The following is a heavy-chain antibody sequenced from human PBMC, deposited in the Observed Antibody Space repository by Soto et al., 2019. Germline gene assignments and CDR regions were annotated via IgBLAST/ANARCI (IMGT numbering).Heavy chain of an antibody. CDR1: GYTFTSYD. Sequence: QVQLVQSGAEVKKPGASVKVSCKASGYTFTSYDINWVRQATGQGLEWMGWMNPNSGNTGYAQKFQGRVTMTRNSXIXKAYMERSSLRSEDTAVYYCARRRYLTVYYYYCMDVWGQGTTVTVSS. V-gene: IGHV1-8*01. J-gene: IGHJ6*02. D-gene: IGHD3-10*01. CDR2: MNPNSGNT. CDR3: ARRRYLTVYYYYCMDV.